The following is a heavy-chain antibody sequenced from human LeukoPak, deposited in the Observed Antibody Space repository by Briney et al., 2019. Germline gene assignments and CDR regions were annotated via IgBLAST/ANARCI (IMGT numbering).Heavy chain of an antibody. CDR1: GFTFSSYG. CDR3: AKRGDILVVVAAFFDY. Sequence: GRSLRLSCAASGFTFSSYGMSWVRQAPGKGLEWVSAISGSGGSTSYADAVKGRFTISRDNSKNTLYLQMNSLRAEDTAVYYCAKRGDILVVVAAFFDYWGQGTLVTVSS. D-gene: IGHD2-15*01. V-gene: IGHV3-23*01. CDR2: ISGSGGST. J-gene: IGHJ4*02.